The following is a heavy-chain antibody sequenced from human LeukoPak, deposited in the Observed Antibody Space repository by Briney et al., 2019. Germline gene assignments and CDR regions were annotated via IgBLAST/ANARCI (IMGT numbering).Heavy chain of an antibody. J-gene: IGHJ6*02. CDR1: GFTFDDYA. CDR2: ISWNSGSI. D-gene: IGHD3-10*01. CDR3: AKGRGSYYYYDMDV. V-gene: IGHV3-9*01. Sequence: GGSLRLSCAASGFTFDDYAMHWVRQAPGKGLEWVSGISWNSGSIGYADSVKGRFTISRDNAKNSLYLQMNSLRAEDTALYYCAKGRGSYYYYDMDVWGQGTTVTVSS.